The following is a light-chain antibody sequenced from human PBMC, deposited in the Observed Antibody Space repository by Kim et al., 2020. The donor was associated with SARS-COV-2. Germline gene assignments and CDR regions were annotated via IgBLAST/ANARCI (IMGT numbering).Light chain of an antibody. CDR2: GAS. CDR1: QSVSSN. Sequence: STGERATLSCRASQSVSSNLAWYQQKTGQAPRLLIYGASTRATGIPARFSGSGSGTEFTLTISSLQSEDFAVYYCQQYNNWPPLTFGGGTKVDIK. CDR3: QQYNNWPPLT. J-gene: IGKJ4*01. V-gene: IGKV3-15*01.